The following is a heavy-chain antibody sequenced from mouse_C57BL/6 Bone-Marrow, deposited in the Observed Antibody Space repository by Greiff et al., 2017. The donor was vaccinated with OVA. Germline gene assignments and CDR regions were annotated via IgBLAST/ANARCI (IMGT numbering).Heavy chain of an antibody. CDR1: GYTFTSYG. J-gene: IGHJ1*03. D-gene: IGHD1-1*01. V-gene: IGHV1-81*01. CDR3: ARGVYYYGSSFWYFDV. Sequence: QVQLQQSGAELARPGASVKLSCKASGYTFTSYGISWVKQRTGQGLEWIGEIYPLSGNTYYNEKFKGKATLTADKSSSTAYMELRSLTSEDSAVYFCARGVYYYGSSFWYFDVWGTGTTVTVSS. CDR2: IYPLSGNT.